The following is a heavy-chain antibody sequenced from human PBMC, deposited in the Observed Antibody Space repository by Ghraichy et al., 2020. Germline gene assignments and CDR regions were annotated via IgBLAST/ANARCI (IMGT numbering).Heavy chain of an antibody. CDR2: INHSGST. CDR1: GGSFSGYY. CDR3: ARDPGGIAARNDAFDI. V-gene: IGHV4-34*01. Sequence: SETLSLTCAVYGGSFSGYYWSWIRQPPGKGLEWIGEINHSGSTNYNPSLKSRVTISVDTSKNQFSLKLSSVTAADTAVYYCARDPGGIAARNDAFDIWGQGTMVTVSS. J-gene: IGHJ3*02. D-gene: IGHD6-6*01.